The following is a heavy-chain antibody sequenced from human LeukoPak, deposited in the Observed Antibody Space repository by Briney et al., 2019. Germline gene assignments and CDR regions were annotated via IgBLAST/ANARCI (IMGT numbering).Heavy chain of an antibody. CDR2: ISSSGSTI. Sequence: PGGSLRLSCAASGFTFTTYWMSWVRQLPGKGLEWVSYISSSGSTIYYSDSVKGRFTMSRDNAKNSLYLQMNSLRAEDTAVYYCARSPAGANYYLDVWGRGTTVTISS. J-gene: IGHJ6*03. V-gene: IGHV3-48*04. D-gene: IGHD1-14*01. CDR1: GFTFTTYW. CDR3: ARSPAGANYYLDV.